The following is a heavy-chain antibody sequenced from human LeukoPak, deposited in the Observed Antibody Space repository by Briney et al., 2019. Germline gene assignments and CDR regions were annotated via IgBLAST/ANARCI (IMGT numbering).Heavy chain of an antibody. CDR1: GGSISSSRYS. D-gene: IGHD6-19*01. J-gene: IGHJ4*02. V-gene: IGHV4-61*05. Sequence: PSETLSLTCTVSGGSISSSRYSWGWIRQPPGKGLEWIGYIYYSGSTNYNPSLRSRVTISVDTAKNQFSLKLSSVTAADTAVYYCARGSVAGTRGLSEFDYWGQGTLVTVSS. CDR3: ARGSVAGTRGLSEFDY. CDR2: IYYSGST.